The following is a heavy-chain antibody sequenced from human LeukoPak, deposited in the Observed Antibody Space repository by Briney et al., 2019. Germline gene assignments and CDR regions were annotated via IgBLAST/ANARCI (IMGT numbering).Heavy chain of an antibody. CDR3: ATVTAAAAATEFDY. J-gene: IGHJ4*02. CDR1: GYTLTELS. D-gene: IGHD6-13*01. Sequence: ASVKVSCKVSGYTLTELSMHWVRQAPGKGHEWMGGFDPEDGETIYAQKFQGRVTMTEDTSTDTAYMELSSLRSEDTAVYYCATVTAAAAATEFDYWGQGTLVTVSS. V-gene: IGHV1-24*01. CDR2: FDPEDGET.